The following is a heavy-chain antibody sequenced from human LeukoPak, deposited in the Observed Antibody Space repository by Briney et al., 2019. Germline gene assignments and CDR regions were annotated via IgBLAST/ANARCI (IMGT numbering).Heavy chain of an antibody. V-gene: IGHV4-61*02. D-gene: IGHD2-15*01. J-gene: IGHJ4*02. CDR2: VYSSGIT. Sequence: SETLSLTCTVSGGSISSGNYYWSWIRQPAGKGLEWIGRVYSSGITNYNPSLKSRVTISVDTSKNQFSLKLSSVTAADTAVYYCARGHCSGGSCYLLDYWGQGTLVTVSS. CDR1: GGSISSGNYY. CDR3: ARGHCSGGSCYLLDY.